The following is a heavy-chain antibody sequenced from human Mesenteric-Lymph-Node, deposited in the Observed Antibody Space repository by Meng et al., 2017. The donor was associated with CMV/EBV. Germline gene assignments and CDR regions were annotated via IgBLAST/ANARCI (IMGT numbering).Heavy chain of an antibody. CDR3: ARELSSGALD. CDR1: GGSISSGGYY. V-gene: IGHV4-31*03. D-gene: IGHD2-15*01. J-gene: IGHJ4*02. CDR2: IYYSGST. Sequence: CTVSGGSISSGGYYGSWIRQHPGKGLEWIGYIYYSGSTYYNPSLKSRVTISVDTSKNQFSLKLSSVTAADTAVYYCARELSSGALDWGQGTLVTVSS.